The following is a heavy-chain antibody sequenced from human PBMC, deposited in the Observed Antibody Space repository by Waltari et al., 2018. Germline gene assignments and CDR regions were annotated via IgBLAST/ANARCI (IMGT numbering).Heavy chain of an antibody. CDR2: ISYIGAT. V-gene: IGHV4-39*01. J-gene: IGHJ3*01. Sequence: QLQLQESGPGLLKPSETLSLTCSVSCGSIITNRHYWGLLRQPPGQGLEWIGTISYIGATYTSPSLKSRVTLSRDTSKNQLSLTLGSVTAADTAFYYCATYIGASIGTAAFDVWGQGTLVTVSS. CDR1: CGSIITNRHY. D-gene: IGHD5-12*01. CDR3: ATYIGASIGTAAFDV.